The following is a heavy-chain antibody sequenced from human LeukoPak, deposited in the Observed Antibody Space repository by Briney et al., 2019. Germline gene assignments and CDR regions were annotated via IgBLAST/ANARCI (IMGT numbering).Heavy chain of an antibody. CDR1: GFTFSNYW. Sequence: GGSLRLSCAASGFTFSNYWMHWVRQAPGKGLVWVSRINSDGINTSYADSVKGRFTISRDNAKNTLNLQMNSLRAEDTAVYYCAKPGSLWFGESFDYWGQGTLVTVSS. CDR2: INSDGINT. J-gene: IGHJ4*02. CDR3: AKPGSLWFGESFDY. V-gene: IGHV3-74*01. D-gene: IGHD3-10*01.